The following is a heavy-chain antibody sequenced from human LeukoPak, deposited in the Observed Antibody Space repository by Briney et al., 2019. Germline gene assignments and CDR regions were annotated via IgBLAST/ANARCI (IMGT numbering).Heavy chain of an antibody. J-gene: IGHJ4*02. CDR2: INSDGSTT. Sequence: GRSLRLSCAVSGFTFSDYWMHWVRHAPGKGLVWVSRINSDGSTTHYADSVKGRFTISRDNAKHTLYLQMNSLRADDTAVYYCAPDPILEYWGQGTLVSVSS. CDR3: APDPILEY. V-gene: IGHV3-74*01. CDR1: GFTFSDYW.